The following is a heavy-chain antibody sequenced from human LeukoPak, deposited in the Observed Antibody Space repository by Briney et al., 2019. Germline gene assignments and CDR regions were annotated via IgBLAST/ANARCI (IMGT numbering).Heavy chain of an antibody. Sequence: GGSLRLSCAASGFTLHDYNMHWVRQAPGKGLEWVSHIRWDGGSTYYADSVKGRFIISRDNSKNSLYLQMNSLRTEDNALYYCARDRERGGRGPIRHWGQGTLVTVSS. CDR2: IRWDGGST. CDR1: GFTLHDYN. D-gene: IGHD2-15*01. V-gene: IGHV3-43*01. J-gene: IGHJ1*01. CDR3: ARDRERGGRGPIRH.